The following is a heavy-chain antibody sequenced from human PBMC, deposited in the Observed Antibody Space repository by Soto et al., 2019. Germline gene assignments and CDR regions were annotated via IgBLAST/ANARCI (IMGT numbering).Heavy chain of an antibody. D-gene: IGHD2-21*01. CDR1: GYTFSDFY. Sequence: ASVKVSCKASGYTFSDFYLHWVRQAPGQGLEWMAIINPASGKTFYAENFQGRVTLTRDTSTSTVYMELNSLTPQDTAVYFCARAGKVEITEAIADYKWFDRWGQGSLVTVSS. V-gene: IGHV1-46*01. CDR2: INPASGKT. CDR3: ARAGKVEITEAIADYKWFDR. J-gene: IGHJ5*02.